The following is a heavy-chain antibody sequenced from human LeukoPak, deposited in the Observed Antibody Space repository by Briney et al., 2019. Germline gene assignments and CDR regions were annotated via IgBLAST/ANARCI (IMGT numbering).Heavy chain of an antibody. Sequence: PSETLSLTCNVSGASMSNYYWVWIRQPPGKGLEWIGSIYHSGTTYSGSTYYNPSLKSRVTISVDTSKNQFSLKLSSVTAADTAVYYCAAQYNWNYEGYWGQGTLVTVSS. CDR3: AAQYNWNYEGY. CDR2: IYHSGTTYSGST. J-gene: IGHJ4*02. D-gene: IGHD1-7*01. CDR1: GASMSNYY. V-gene: IGHV4-39*07.